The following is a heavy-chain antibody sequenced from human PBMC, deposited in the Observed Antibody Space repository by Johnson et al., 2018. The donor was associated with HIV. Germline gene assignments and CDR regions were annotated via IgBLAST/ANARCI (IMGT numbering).Heavy chain of an antibody. D-gene: IGHD2-15*01. CDR2: INWNGGST. J-gene: IGHJ3*02. CDR3: ARVSRYCSGGSCLDAFDI. V-gene: IGHV3-9*01. Sequence: VQLVESGGGLVQPGRSLRLSCTASGFTFDDYAMHWVRQAPGKGLEWVSGINWNGGSTHHADSVKGRFTISRDNAKKSLYLQMNSLRAEDTALYYCARVSRYCSGGSCLDAFDIWGQGTMVTVSS. CDR1: GFTFDDYA.